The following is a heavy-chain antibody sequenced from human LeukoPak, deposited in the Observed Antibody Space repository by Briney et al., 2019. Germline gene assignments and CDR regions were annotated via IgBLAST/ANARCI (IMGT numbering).Heavy chain of an antibody. CDR2: INPSGGST. CDR3: ARAGSTMVRGVHNYYYYYMDV. V-gene: IGHV1-46*01. J-gene: IGHJ6*03. Sequence: ASVKVSCKASGYSFTSYYMNWVRQAPGQGLEWMGTINPSGGSTSYAQKFQGRVTMTRDTSTSTVYLELSSLRFEDTAVYYCARAGSTMVRGVHNYYYYYMDVWGKGTTVTISS. CDR1: GYSFTSYY. D-gene: IGHD3-10*01.